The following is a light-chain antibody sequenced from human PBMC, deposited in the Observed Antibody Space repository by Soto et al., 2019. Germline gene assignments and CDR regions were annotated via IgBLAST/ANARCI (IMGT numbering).Light chain of an antibody. J-gene: IGLJ3*02. CDR3: QTWGTGIRV. V-gene: IGLV4-69*01. Sequence: QTVVTQSPSASASLGASVKLTCTLSSGHSSNAIAWHQQQPEKGPRYLMKLNSDGRHSKGDGIPDRFSGSSSGAERYLTISNVQSEDEADYYCQTWGTGIRVFGGGTKLTVL. CDR2: LNSDGRH. CDR1: SGHSSNA.